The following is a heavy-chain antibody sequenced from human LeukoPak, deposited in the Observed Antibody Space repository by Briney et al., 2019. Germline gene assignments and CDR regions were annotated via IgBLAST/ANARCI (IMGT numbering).Heavy chain of an antibody. Sequence: ASVKVSCKASGYTFTSYDINWVRQATGQGLEWMGWMNPNSGNTGYAQKFQGRVTTTRNTSISTAYMELSSLRSEDTAVYYCARGVIAAAGLGLFDPWGQGTLVTVSS. D-gene: IGHD6-13*01. CDR3: ARGVIAAAGLGLFDP. CDR2: MNPNSGNT. V-gene: IGHV1-8*01. CDR1: GYTFTSYD. J-gene: IGHJ5*02.